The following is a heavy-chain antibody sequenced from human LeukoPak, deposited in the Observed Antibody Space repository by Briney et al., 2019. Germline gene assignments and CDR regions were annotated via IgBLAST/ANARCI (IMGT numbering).Heavy chain of an antibody. D-gene: IGHD6-13*01. CDR3: ARGVYIAAAQYGY. CDR2: IYYSGTT. J-gene: IGHJ4*02. CDR1: GGSISDYY. V-gene: IGHV4-59*01. Sequence: SETLSLTCTVSGGSISDYYWTWIRQPPGKGLEWIGYIYYSGTTNYNPSLKSRVTISVDTSKNQFSLKLSSVTVADTAVYYCARGVYIAAAQYGYWGQGTLVTVSS.